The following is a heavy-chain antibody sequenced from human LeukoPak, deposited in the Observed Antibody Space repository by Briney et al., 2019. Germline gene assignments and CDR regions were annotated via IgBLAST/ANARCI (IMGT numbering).Heavy chain of an antibody. D-gene: IGHD1-26*01. CDR1: GFTFSSYY. Sequence: GGSLRLSCAGSGFTFSSYYMNWVRQAPGKGLEWVARIKHLGTERNYLDSVKGRFTISRDDAENSLFLQMNSLRAEDTAVYYGARGKGGSYLGFWGQGTLVTVSS. CDR3: ARGKGGSYLGF. CDR2: IKHLGTER. J-gene: IGHJ4*02. V-gene: IGHV3-7*01.